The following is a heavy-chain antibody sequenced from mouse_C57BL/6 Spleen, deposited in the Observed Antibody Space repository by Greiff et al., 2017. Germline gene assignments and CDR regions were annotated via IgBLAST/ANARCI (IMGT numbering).Heavy chain of an antibody. Sequence: QVQLKESGAELVKPGASVKISCKASGYAFSSYWMNWVKQRPGKGLEWIGQIYPGDGDTNYNGKFKGKATLTADKSSSTAYMQLSSLTSEDSAVYFCARFLYGKLDYWGQGTTLTVSS. D-gene: IGHD1-1*01. CDR2: IYPGDGDT. CDR3: ARFLYGKLDY. V-gene: IGHV1-80*01. CDR1: GYAFSSYW. J-gene: IGHJ2*01.